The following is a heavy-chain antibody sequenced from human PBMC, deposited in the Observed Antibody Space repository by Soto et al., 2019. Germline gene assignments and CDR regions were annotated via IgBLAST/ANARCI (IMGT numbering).Heavy chain of an antibody. CDR1: GGSFSGYY. Sequence: SETLSLTCAVYGGSFSGYYWSWIRQPPGKGLEWIGEINHSGSTNYNPSLKSRVTISVDTSKNQFSLKLNSVTAADTAVYYCARGGDCGGACSPQENSFDPWGQGALVTVS. D-gene: IGHD2-21*02. CDR3: ARGGDCGGACSPQENSFDP. V-gene: IGHV4-34*01. J-gene: IGHJ5*02. CDR2: INHSGST.